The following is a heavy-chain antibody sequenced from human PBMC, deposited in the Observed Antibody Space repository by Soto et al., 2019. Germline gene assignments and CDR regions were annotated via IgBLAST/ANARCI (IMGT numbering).Heavy chain of an antibody. CDR3: TRANTSPFDY. CDR2: IWYDGSQQ. CDR1: GFTFSRFG. Sequence: QVQLVESGGGVVQPGGSLRLSCAASGFTFSRFGMHWVRQAPGKGLEWVAIIWYDGSQQFYADSVKGRFTISRDTSRNILYLQMNSLRGEDAAVYYCTRANTSPFDYWGQGALVTVSS. V-gene: IGHV3-33*01. J-gene: IGHJ4*02.